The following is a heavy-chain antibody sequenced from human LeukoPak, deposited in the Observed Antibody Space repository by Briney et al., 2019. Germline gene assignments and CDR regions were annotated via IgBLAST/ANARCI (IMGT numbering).Heavy chain of an antibody. CDR1: GFTFSDFW. Sequence: TGGSLRLSCIGAGFTFSDFWMTWVRQTPGQGLEWVANVNKDGYQKQYADSLRGRFTISKDNSKNSMYLQLNSLRAEDTGVYYCVRNRGWYALDMWGQGTMVTASS. CDR2: VNKDGYQK. J-gene: IGHJ3*02. V-gene: IGHV3-7*01. D-gene: IGHD6-19*01. CDR3: VRNRGWYALDM.